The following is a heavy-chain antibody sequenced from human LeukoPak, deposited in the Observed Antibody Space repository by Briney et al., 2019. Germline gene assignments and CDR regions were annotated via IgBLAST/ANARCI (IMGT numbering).Heavy chain of an antibody. CDR2: INHSGST. D-gene: IGHD3-10*01. V-gene: IGHV4-34*01. CDR3: ARGLGYYGSGSHR. J-gene: IGHJ5*02. Sequence: SETLSLTCAVYGGSFSGYYWSWIRQPPGKGLEWIGEINHSGSTNYNPSLKSRVTISVDTSKNQFSLKLSSVTAADAAVYYCARGLGYYGSGSHRWGQGTLVTVSP. CDR1: GGSFSGYY.